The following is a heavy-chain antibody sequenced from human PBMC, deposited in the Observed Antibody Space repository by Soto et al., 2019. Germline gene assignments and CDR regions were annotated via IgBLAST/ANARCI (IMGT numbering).Heavy chain of an antibody. CDR1: GYSFTRNW. Sequence: AGESLKISCQGSGYSFTRNWIAWVRQMPGKGLEWMGIIYPGDSDTRYSPSFQGQVTISTDKSINTAYLQWSSLKVSDTAMYYCARHSGTAESDSHWGQGTLVTVSS. CDR3: ARHSGTAESDSH. D-gene: IGHD6-13*01. CDR2: IYPGDSDT. V-gene: IGHV5-51*01. J-gene: IGHJ1*01.